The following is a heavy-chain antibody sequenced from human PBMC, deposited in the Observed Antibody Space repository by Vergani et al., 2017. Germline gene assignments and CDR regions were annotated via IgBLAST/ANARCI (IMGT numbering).Heavy chain of an antibody. J-gene: IGHJ4*02. D-gene: IGHD4-23*01. CDR2: ISGSGGST. CDR1: GFTFSSYA. V-gene: IGHV3-23*01. CDR3: ARGSTVVTPLDY. Sequence: EVQLLESGGGLVQPGGSLRLSCAASGFTFSSYAMSWVRQAPGKGLEWVSGISGSGGSTYYADSVKGRFTISRDNSKNTLYLQMNSLRAEDTAVYYCARGSTVVTPLDYWGQGTLVTVSS.